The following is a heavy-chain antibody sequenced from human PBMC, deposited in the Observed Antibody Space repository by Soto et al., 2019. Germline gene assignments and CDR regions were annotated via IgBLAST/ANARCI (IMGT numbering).Heavy chain of an antibody. CDR1: GYTLTELS. CDR2: FDPEDGET. J-gene: IGHJ4*02. V-gene: IGHV1-24*01. Sequence: GASVKVSCKVSGYTLTELSMHWVRQAPGKGLEWMGGFDPEDGETIYAQKFQGRVTMTEDTSTDTAYMELSSLRSEDTAVYYCATVTGIVGATPYYFDYWGQGILVTVSS. D-gene: IGHD1-26*01. CDR3: ATVTGIVGATPYYFDY.